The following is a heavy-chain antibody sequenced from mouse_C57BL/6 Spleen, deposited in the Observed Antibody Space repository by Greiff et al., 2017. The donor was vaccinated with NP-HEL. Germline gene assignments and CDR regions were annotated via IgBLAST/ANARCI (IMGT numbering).Heavy chain of an antibody. D-gene: IGHD1-1*01. V-gene: IGHV1-69*01. J-gene: IGHJ2*01. CDR2: IDPSDSYT. CDR3: ARSLYYGSSPHFDY. Sequence: VQLQQPGAELVMPGASVKLSCKASGYTFTSYWMHWVKQRPGQGLEWIGEIDPSDSYTNYNQKFKGKSTLTVDKSSSTAYMQLSSLTSEDSAVYYCARSLYYGSSPHFDYWGQGTTLTVSS. CDR1: GYTFTSYW.